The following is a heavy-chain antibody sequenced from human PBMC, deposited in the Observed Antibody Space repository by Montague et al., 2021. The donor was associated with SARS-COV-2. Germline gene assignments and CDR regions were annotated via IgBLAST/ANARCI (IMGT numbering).Heavy chain of an antibody. CDR1: GASVTTGHYY. J-gene: IGHJ6*02. Sequence: TLSLTCTVSGASVTTGHYYWSWIRQPAGKGLEWIGRVYPSGNTNYNPSLRSRVSISVDMSKNQISLKLSSVTAADTAVYYCARVRDAAVYFGEVGYYGMVVWGQGTTVTVSS. V-gene: IGHV4-61*02. CDR2: VYPSGNT. CDR3: ARVRDAAVYFGEVGYYGMVV. D-gene: IGHD3-10*01.